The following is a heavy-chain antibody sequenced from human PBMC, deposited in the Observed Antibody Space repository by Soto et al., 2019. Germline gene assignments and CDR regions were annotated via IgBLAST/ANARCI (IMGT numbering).Heavy chain of an antibody. V-gene: IGHV3-11*05. J-gene: IGHJ4*02. D-gene: IGHD3-10*01. CDR3: ASGGAGSFPPY. CDR1: GFTFSDYY. CDR2: ISSRSSNT. Sequence: QVQLVESGGGLVKPGGSLRLSCVASGFTFSDYYMSWIRQAPGKGLEWVSYISSRSSNTNYADSVKGRFSISRDNAKNSLYLQMNSLRVEDTAVYYCASGGAGSFPPYWGQGTMVTVSS.